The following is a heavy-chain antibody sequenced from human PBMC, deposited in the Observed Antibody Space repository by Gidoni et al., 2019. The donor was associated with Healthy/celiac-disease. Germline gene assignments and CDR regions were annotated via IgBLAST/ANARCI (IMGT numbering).Heavy chain of an antibody. J-gene: IGHJ5*02. D-gene: IGHD6-13*01. CDR1: GYTFPSYA. CDR3: ARDRVSGAAGTTNTNWFDP. Sequence: QVQLVQSGAEVKKPGASVKVSCKASGYTFPSYAMHWVRQAPGQRLEWMGWINAGNGNTKYSQKFQGRVTITRDTSASTAYMELSSLRSEDTAVYYCARDRVSGAAGTTNTNWFDPWGQGTLVTVSS. CDR2: INAGNGNT. V-gene: IGHV1-3*01.